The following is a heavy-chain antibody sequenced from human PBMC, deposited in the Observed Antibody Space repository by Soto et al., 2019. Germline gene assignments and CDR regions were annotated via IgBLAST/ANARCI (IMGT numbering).Heavy chain of an antibody. D-gene: IGHD1-26*01. CDR2: ISSSDNTI. CDR1: GFTFSSYE. Sequence: PGGSLRLSCAASGFTFSSYEMNWARQAPGKGLEWVSYISSSDNTIYYADSVKGRFTISRDNAKNSLYLQMNSLRAEDTAVYYCATETSRGSYYPYFDYWGQGTLVTVSS. J-gene: IGHJ4*02. V-gene: IGHV3-48*03. CDR3: ATETSRGSYYPYFDY.